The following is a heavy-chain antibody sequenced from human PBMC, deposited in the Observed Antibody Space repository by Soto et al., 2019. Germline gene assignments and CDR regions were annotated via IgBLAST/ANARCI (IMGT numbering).Heavy chain of an antibody. Sequence: PSDTLSLTCTFSGGSISSSGFYWSWKHQHPGKGLEWIGYIYYSGSTYYNPSLKSRVTISVDTSKNQFSLKLSSVTAADTAVYYRARIGRNSWLRPLFDYWGQGTLVTVSS. V-gene: IGHV4-61*08. J-gene: IGHJ4*02. D-gene: IGHD5-12*01. CDR2: IYYSGST. CDR3: ARIGRNSWLRPLFDY. CDR1: GGSISSSGFY.